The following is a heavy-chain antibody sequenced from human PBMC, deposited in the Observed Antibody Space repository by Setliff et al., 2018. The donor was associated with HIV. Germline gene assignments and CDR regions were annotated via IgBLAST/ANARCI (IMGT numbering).Heavy chain of an antibody. Sequence: ASVKVSCKASGYIFTNYGISWVRQAPGQGLEWMGWIQTNSGGTKIAQKFQGRVTMTRDTSISTTYMELNSLTSDDTAVYYCARGRHSGTYEAFDIWGQGTVVTVSS. J-gene: IGHJ3*02. CDR3: ARGRHSGTYEAFDI. V-gene: IGHV1-2*02. D-gene: IGHD1-26*01. CDR1: GYIFTNYG. CDR2: IQTNSGGT.